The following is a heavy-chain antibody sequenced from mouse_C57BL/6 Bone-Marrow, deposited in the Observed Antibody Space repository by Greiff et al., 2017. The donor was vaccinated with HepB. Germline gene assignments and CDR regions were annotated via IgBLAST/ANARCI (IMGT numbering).Heavy chain of an antibody. CDR1: GYTFTSYW. J-gene: IGHJ4*01. CDR3: ARGTGRKYYYAMDY. CDR2: IDPSDSYT. D-gene: IGHD4-1*01. Sequence: QVQLQQPGAELVMPGASVKLSCKASGYTFTSYWMHWVKQRPGQGLEWIGEIDPSDSYTNYNQKFKGKSTLTVDKSFSTAYMQLSSLTSEDSAVYYCARGTGRKYYYAMDYWGQGTSVTVSS. V-gene: IGHV1-69*01.